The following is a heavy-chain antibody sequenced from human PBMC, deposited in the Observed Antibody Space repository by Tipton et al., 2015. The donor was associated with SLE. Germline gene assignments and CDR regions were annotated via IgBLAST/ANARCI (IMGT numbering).Heavy chain of an antibody. CDR1: GGSISSYY. J-gene: IGHJ4*02. V-gene: IGHV4-59*01. CDR2: IYYSGST. Sequence: GLVKPSETLSLTCTVSGGSISSYYWSWIRQPPGKGLEWIGYIYYSGSTNYNPSLKSRVTISVDTSKNQFSLKLSSVTAADTAVYYCARWAGPTVNFDYWGQGPLVTVSS. D-gene: IGHD4-11*01. CDR3: ARWAGPTVNFDY.